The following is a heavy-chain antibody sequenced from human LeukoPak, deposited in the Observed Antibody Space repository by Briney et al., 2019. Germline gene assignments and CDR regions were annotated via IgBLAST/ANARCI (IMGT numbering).Heavy chain of an antibody. D-gene: IGHD3-22*01. J-gene: IGHJ5*02. CDR2: IYSGGST. V-gene: IGHV3-53*01. Sequence: GGTLRLSFAASGFTFSSYGMSWVRQAPGKGLEWVSVIYSGGSTYYADSVKGRFTISRDNSKNTLYLQMNSLRAEDTAVYYCARDTPYYYDSSGYSASWGQGTLVTVSS. CDR1: GFTFSSYG. CDR3: ARDTPYYYDSSGYSAS.